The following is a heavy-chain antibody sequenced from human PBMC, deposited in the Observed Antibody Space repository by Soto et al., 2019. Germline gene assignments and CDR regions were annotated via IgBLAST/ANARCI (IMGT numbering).Heavy chain of an antibody. Sequence: ASVKVSCKASGYTFTSYAMHWVRQAPGQRLEWMGWINAGNGNTKYSQKFQGRVTITRDTSASTAYMELSSLSSEDTVVFYFARGGYCTNGVCYPYYGMDVWGKGTTVTVSS. V-gene: IGHV1-3*01. CDR2: INAGNGNT. CDR3: ARGGYCTNGVCYPYYGMDV. D-gene: IGHD2-8*01. CDR1: GYTFTSYA. J-gene: IGHJ6*04.